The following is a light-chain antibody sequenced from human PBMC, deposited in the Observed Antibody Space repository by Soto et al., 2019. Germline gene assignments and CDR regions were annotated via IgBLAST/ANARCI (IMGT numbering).Light chain of an antibody. J-gene: IGKJ5*01. V-gene: IGKV3-20*01. CDR3: HQYGTSPPVT. CDR1: QSVSSSY. Sequence: ENVLTQSPGTLSLSPGERATLSCRASQSVSSSYLAWYQQKPGQAPRLLIYGASRRATDIPDRFSGSGSGTDFTLTISRLEPEDFAMYYCHQYGTSPPVTFGQGTRLEIK. CDR2: GAS.